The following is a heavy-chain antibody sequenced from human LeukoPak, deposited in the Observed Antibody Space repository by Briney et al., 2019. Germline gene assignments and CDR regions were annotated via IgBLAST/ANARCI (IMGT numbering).Heavy chain of an antibody. CDR2: IIPIFGTA. Sequence: SVKISCKASGGTFSSYAISWLRQAPGQGLEWTGGIIPIFGTANYAQKFQGRVTITADESTSTAYMELSSLRSEDTAVYYCARATHQCSSTSCYGRDEYYYYYMDVWGKGTTVTVSS. J-gene: IGHJ6*03. V-gene: IGHV1-69*13. CDR3: ARATHQCSSTSCYGRDEYYYYYMDV. D-gene: IGHD2-2*01. CDR1: GGTFSSYA.